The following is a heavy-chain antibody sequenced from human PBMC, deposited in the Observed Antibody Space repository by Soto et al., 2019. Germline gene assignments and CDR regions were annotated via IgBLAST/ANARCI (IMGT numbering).Heavy chain of an antibody. D-gene: IGHD3-10*01. CDR3: VGGQYYFDY. V-gene: IGHV3-30*03. CDR2: ISYDGSDK. J-gene: IGHJ4*02. Sequence: QVQLVESEGGVVQPGRSLRLSCAASGFPFTSYGMHWVREGPDKGLEWVAIISYDGSDKYYADSVKGRFTISRDNSKNTLYLQMNSLRPEDTALYYCVGGQYYFDYRGQGTLVIVSS. CDR1: GFPFTSYG.